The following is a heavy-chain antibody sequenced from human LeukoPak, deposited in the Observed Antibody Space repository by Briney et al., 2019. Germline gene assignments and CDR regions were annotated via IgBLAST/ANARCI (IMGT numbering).Heavy chain of an antibody. J-gene: IGHJ4*02. CDR3: ARDHQVSYFDY. D-gene: IGHD6-6*01. Sequence: GGSLRLSCGASGFTFSASSMHWVRQAPGKGLEWVALISDDGSNESFADSVKGRFTISRDNSKNTLYLQMNSLRADDTAVYYCARDHQVSYFDYWGQGTLVTVSS. CDR1: GFTFSASS. CDR2: ISDDGSNE. V-gene: IGHV3-30*04.